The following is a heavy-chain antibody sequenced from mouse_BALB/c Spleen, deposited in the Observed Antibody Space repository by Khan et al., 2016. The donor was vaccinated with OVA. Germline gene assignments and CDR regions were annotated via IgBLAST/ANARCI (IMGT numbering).Heavy chain of an antibody. Sequence: EVQLQESGGGLVKPGGSLKLSCAASGFTFSSFTMSWVRQTPEKRLEWVASISSGGDNTYYPDSVKGRFTISRDNAKNNLYLQMSSLRSEDTALYYCARSNYVPFAYWGQGTLVTVSA. V-gene: IGHV5-9*03. J-gene: IGHJ3*01. CDR1: GFTFSSFT. CDR2: ISSGGDNT. D-gene: IGHD1-1*02. CDR3: ARSNYVPFAY.